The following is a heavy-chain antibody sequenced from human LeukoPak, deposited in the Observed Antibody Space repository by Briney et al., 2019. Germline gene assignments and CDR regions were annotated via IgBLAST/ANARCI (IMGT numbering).Heavy chain of an antibody. Sequence: GGSLRLSCATSGFTFSLSDMHWVRLAPGKGLEWLAGISFDGANKFSGDSVKGRFSISRDNSKNTLYLQMNSLGLDDTAVYFCARGRAGIAAAGFETWGDGKLVTVSS. D-gene: IGHD6-13*01. CDR2: ISFDGANK. J-gene: IGHJ5*01. CDR3: ARGRAGIAAAGFET. V-gene: IGHV3-30*04. CDR1: GFTFSLSD.